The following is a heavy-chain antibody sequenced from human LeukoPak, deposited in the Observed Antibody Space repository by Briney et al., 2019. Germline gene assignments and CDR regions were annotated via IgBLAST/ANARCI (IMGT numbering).Heavy chain of an antibody. D-gene: IGHD2-8*02. CDR3: ARKATGGGTIGWFDA. CDR1: GFNFSKYW. V-gene: IGHV3-7*01. J-gene: IGHJ5*02. Sequence: GRSMRLSCAASGFNFSKYWMTWIRQAQGKGLECVANIKTKGTEKHYLDSVKGRFSVSRDNGKNSVYLQMNSLRIDATAMYYCARKATGGGTIGWFDAWGQASQVVVSS. CDR2: IKTKGTEK.